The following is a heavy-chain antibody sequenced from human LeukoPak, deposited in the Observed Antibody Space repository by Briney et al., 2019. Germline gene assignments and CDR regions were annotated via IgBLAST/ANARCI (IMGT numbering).Heavy chain of an antibody. CDR3: ARHGSLVANFYFDY. CDR2: IYYSGST. D-gene: IGHD2-15*01. J-gene: IGHJ4*02. Sequence: PSETLSLTCTVSGGSISSSSYYWGWIRQPPGKGLEWIGSIYYSGSTYYNPSLKSRVTISVDTSKNQFSLKLSSVTAADTAVYYCARHGSLVANFYFDYWGQGTLVTVSS. CDR1: GGSISSSSYY. V-gene: IGHV4-39*01.